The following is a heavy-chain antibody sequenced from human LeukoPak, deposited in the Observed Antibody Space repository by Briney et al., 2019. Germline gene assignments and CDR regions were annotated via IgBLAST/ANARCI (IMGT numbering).Heavy chain of an antibody. CDR2: INTYGSST. J-gene: IGHJ4*02. CDR1: GLTYSIYC. Sequence: RGVSQTLPCALSGLTYSIYCMHWVRQATGKARVWVSCINTYGSSTNYADSVKGQFTISRDNAKNTLYLQMNSLRAEDTAVYYCLVTVGSYLPGFWGQGTLVTVSS. V-gene: IGHV3-74*01. D-gene: IGHD1-26*01. CDR3: LVTVGSYLPGF.